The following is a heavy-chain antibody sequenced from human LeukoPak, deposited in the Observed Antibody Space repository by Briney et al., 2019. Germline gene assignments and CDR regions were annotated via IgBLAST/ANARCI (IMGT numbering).Heavy chain of an antibody. V-gene: IGHV3-21*01. CDR2: INSGSSYI. D-gene: IGHD6-13*01. CDR1: GFTFTTHS. J-gene: IGHJ4*02. CDR3: VRASGAATLDF. Sequence: GGSLRLSCVASGFTFTTHSMNWVRQAPGEGPEWVASINSGSSYISYTDSVKGRFTISRDNTEKSIYLQMNYLRVEDTALYYCVRASGAATLDFWGQGTLVTVTS.